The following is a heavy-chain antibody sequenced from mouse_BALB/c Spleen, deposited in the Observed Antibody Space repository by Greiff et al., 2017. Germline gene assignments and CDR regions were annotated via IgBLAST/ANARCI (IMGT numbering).Heavy chain of an antibody. V-gene: IGHV1-4*02. CDR2: INPSSGYT. Sequence: VKLQESAAELARPGASVKMSCKASGYTFTSYTMHWVKQRPGQGLEWIGYINPSSGYTEYNQKFKDKTTLTADKSSSTAYMQLSSLTSEDSAVYYCARRGYGSRVFDYWGQGTTLTVSS. CDR3: ARRGYGSRVFDY. D-gene: IGHD1-1*01. J-gene: IGHJ2*01. CDR1: GYTFTSYT.